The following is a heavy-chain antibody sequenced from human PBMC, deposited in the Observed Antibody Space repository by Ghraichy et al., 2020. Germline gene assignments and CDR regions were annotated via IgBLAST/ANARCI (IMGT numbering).Heavy chain of an antibody. V-gene: IGHV3-30-3*01. CDR1: GFTFSSYA. J-gene: IGHJ4*02. D-gene: IGHD6-19*01. CDR3: ARVSSGWPHFDY. Sequence: GGSLRLSCAASGFTFSSYAMHWVRQAPGKGLEWVAVISYDGSNKYYADSVKGRFTISRDNSKNTLYLQMNSLRAEDTAVYYCARVSSGWPHFDYWGQGTLVTVSS. CDR2: ISYDGSNK.